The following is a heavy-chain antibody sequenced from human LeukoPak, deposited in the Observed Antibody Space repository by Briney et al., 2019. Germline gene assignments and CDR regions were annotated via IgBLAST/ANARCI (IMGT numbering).Heavy chain of an antibody. J-gene: IGHJ4*02. D-gene: IGHD6-19*01. CDR2: ISSSNTI. CDR3: AKVVGSSGWGPALNDY. V-gene: IGHV3-48*03. CDR1: GFTFSSYE. Sequence: LPGGSLRLSCAASGFTFSSYEMNWVRQAPGKGLEWVSYISSSNTIYYADSVKGRSTISRDNAKNSLYLQMNSLRAEDTAVYYCAKVVGSSGWGPALNDYWGQGTLVTVSS.